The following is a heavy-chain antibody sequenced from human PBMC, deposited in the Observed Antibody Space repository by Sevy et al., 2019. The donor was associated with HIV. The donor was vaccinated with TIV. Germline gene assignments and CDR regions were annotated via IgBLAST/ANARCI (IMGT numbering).Heavy chain of an antibody. Sequence: GGSLRLSCAASGFTFDDYAMLWVRQAPGKGLEWVSGISWNSGSIGYADSVKGRFTISRDNAKNSLYLQMNSLRAEDTALYYCAKDKGSSGWYGVDYWGQGTLVTVSS. V-gene: IGHV3-9*01. CDR1: GFTFDDYA. J-gene: IGHJ4*02. D-gene: IGHD6-19*01. CDR3: AKDKGSSGWYGVDY. CDR2: ISWNSGSI.